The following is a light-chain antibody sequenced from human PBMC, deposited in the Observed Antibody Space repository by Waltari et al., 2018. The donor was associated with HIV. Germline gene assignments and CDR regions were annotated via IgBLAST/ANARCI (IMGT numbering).Light chain of an antibody. Sequence: QSVLTQPPSVSAAPGQKVTLSCSGSSSNSGNKYVSWYQQLPGTAPKLLIYENNKRPSGIPDRFSGSKSDTSATLGITGLQTGDEADYYCGTWDSSLSVGGVFGGGTKLTVL. CDR2: ENN. V-gene: IGLV1-51*02. J-gene: IGLJ2*01. CDR1: SSNSGNKY. CDR3: GTWDSSLSVGGV.